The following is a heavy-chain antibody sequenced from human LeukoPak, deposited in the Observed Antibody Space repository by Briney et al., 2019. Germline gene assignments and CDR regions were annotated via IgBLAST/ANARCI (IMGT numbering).Heavy chain of an antibody. Sequence: ASVKVSCKASGYTFTGYYMHWVRQAPGQGLGWMGWINPNSGGTNYAQKFQGRVTMTRDTSISTAYMELSRLRSDDTAVYYCARAGYSYGYGVYFDYWGQGTLVTVSS. CDR1: GYTFTGYY. CDR2: INPNSGGT. CDR3: ARAGYSYGYGVYFDY. V-gene: IGHV1-2*02. D-gene: IGHD5-18*01. J-gene: IGHJ4*02.